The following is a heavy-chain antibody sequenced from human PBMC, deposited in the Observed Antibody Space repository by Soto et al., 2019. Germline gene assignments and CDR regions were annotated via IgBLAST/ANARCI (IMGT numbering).Heavy chain of an antibody. J-gene: IGHJ4*02. CDR1: GFSLSTSGVG. CDR3: AHLPVYCSGSYYTDY. V-gene: IGHV2-5*02. D-gene: IGHD3-10*01. Sequence: QITLKESGPTLVKPTQTLTLTCTFSGFSLSTSGVGVGWIRQPPGKALEWLALIYWDDDKRYSPSLKSRLTITKDTSKNQVVLTRPNMDPVDTATYYCAHLPVYCSGSYYTDYWGQGTLVTVSS. CDR2: IYWDDDK.